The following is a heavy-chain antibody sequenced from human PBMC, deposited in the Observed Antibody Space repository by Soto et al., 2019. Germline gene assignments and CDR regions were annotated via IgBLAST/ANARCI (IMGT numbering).Heavy chain of an antibody. D-gene: IGHD2-2*01. J-gene: IGHJ4*01. CDR2: VIPTFCPG. V-gene: IGHV1-69*14. CDR1: GGTFSNYP. CDR3: VTQSQPN. Sequence: QVQLVQSGAEVKKPGSSVKVSCKATGGTFSNYPITWVRQAPGQGLEWMGGVIPTFCPGNYAHNLQGRLTIPADKTTTKTYMELTSLRSEDTPVYYCVTQSQPNWGHGTLVTVSS.